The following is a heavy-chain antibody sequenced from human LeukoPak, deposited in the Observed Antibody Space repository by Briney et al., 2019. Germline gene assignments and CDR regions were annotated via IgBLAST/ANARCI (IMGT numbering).Heavy chain of an antibody. J-gene: IGHJ4*02. V-gene: IGHV1-18*01. CDR3: ARDYSIMITFGGVTVDPSFDY. CDR2: ISAYNGNT. D-gene: IGHD3-16*02. Sequence: GASVRVSCKASGYTFTSYGISWVRQAPGQGLEWMWWISAYNGNTNYSQKLQGRVTMTTDTSTSTAYMELRSLRSDDTAVYYCARDYSIMITFGGVTVDPSFDYWGQGTLVTVSS. CDR1: GYTFTSYG.